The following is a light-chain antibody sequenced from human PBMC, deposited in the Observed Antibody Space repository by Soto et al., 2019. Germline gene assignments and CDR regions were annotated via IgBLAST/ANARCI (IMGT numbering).Light chain of an antibody. CDR1: SGHSSYI. CDR3: ETWDSNTWV. Sequence: QLVLTQSSSASASLGSSVKLTCTLSSGHSSYIIAWHQQQTGKAPRYLMKLEGSGSYNKGSGVPDRFSGSSSGADRYLTISNLQFEDEADYYCETWDSNTWVFGGGNKLTVL. J-gene: IGLJ3*02. V-gene: IGLV4-60*02. CDR2: LEGSGSY.